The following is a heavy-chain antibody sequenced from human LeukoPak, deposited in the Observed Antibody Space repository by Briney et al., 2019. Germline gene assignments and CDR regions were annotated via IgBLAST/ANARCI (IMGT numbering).Heavy chain of an antibody. CDR2: INPNSGGT. Sequence: ASVKVSCKASGYTFTGYYMHWVRQAPGQGLEWMGWINPNSGGTNYAQKFQGRVTMTRDTSISTADMELSRLRSDDTAVYYCARPRSVRGGNSGVNWFDPWGQGTLVTVSS. V-gene: IGHV1-2*02. J-gene: IGHJ5*02. CDR1: GYTFTGYY. D-gene: IGHD4-23*01. CDR3: ARPRSVRGGNSGVNWFDP.